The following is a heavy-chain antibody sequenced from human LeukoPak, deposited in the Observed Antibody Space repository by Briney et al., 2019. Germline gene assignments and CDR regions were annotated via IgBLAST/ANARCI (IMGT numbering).Heavy chain of an antibody. V-gene: IGHV5-51*01. Sequence: GESLKISCKGSGYTFTNYWIGWVRQIPGKGLEFMGIIYPGDSDTRYSPSFQGQVTISVDKSINTAYLQWSSLKASDSAMYYCARAGYSNRWDGVDYWGQGTLVTVFS. J-gene: IGHJ4*02. CDR2: IYPGDSDT. CDR1: GYTFTNYW. D-gene: IGHD2/OR15-2a*01. CDR3: ARAGYSNRWDGVDY.